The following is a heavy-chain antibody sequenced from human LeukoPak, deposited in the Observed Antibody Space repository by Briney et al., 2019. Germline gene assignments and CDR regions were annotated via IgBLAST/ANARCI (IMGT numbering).Heavy chain of an antibody. CDR1: GGSISSYY. V-gene: IGHV4-4*07. J-gene: IGHJ4*02. CDR2: IYTSGST. D-gene: IGHD3-10*01. CDR3: AGGPYYGSASGYFDY. Sequence: SETLSLTCTVSGGSISSYYWSWIRQPAGKGLEWIGRIYTSGSTNYNPSLKSRVTISVDTSKNQFSLKLSSVTAADTAVYYCAGGPYYGSASGYFDYWGQGTLVTVSS.